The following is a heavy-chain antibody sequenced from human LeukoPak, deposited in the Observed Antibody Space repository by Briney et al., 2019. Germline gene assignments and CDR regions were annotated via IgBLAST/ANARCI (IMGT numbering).Heavy chain of an antibody. V-gene: IGHV1-8*01. CDR3: ARALGGSSGGYYGMDV. Sequence: GASVKVSCKASGYTFPSYDINWVRQATGQGLEWMGRMNPNSGNTGYAQQFQGRVTMTRNTSINTAYMELSSLRSEDTAVYYCARALGGSSGGYYGMDVWGQGTTVTVSS. CDR1: GYTFPSYD. J-gene: IGHJ6*02. D-gene: IGHD3-16*01. CDR2: MNPNSGNT.